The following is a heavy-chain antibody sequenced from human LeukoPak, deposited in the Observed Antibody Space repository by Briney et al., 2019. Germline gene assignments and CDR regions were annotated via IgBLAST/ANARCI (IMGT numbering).Heavy chain of an antibody. Sequence: SVKVSCKAAAGTFSSYAISWVRQAPGQGLEWMGGIIPIFGTANYAQKFQGRVTITADESTSTASMELSSLRSEDTAVYYCASPRRDGYNSGFPYVYWGQGTLVTVSS. V-gene: IGHV1-69*13. D-gene: IGHD5-24*01. CDR1: AGTFSSYA. CDR3: ASPRRDGYNSGFPYVY. CDR2: IIPIFGTA. J-gene: IGHJ4*02.